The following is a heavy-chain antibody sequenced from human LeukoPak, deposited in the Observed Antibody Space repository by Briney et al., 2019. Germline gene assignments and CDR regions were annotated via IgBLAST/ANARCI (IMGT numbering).Heavy chain of an antibody. J-gene: IGHJ4*02. CDR3: ARVPPYGSGRGYFDY. D-gene: IGHD3-10*01. CDR1: GGSFSGYY. CDR2: INHSGST. Sequence: ETLSLTCAVYGGSFSGYYWSWIRQPPGKGLEWIGEINHSGSTNYNPSLKSRVTISVDTSKNQFSLKLSSVTAADTAVYYCARVPPYGSGRGYFDYWGQGTLVTVSS. V-gene: IGHV4-34*01.